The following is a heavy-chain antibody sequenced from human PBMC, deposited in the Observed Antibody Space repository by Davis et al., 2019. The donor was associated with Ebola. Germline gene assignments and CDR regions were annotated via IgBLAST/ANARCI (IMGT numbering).Heavy chain of an antibody. J-gene: IGHJ6*02. CDR3: ARGGLSLMVVPRDYYHGLDV. V-gene: IGHV1-2*06. CDR1: GFTFTAYY. Sequence: ASVQVSCKASGFTFTAYYIHSVRQAPGQRLAWVGRINPNSCATNYAQKFHGRVTLTGDTSITTTYMHLSRLASDDTAIFYCARGGLSLMVVPRDYYHGLDVWGQGTTVTVSS. D-gene: IGHD2-15*01. CDR2: INPNSCAT.